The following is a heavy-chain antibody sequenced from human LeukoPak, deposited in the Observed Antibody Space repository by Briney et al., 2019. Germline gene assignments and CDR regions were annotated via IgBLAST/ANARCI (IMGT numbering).Heavy chain of an antibody. CDR3: ARDLVSSGFFDY. V-gene: IGHV3-20*04. D-gene: IGHD6-19*01. J-gene: IGHJ4*02. Sequence: GGSLRLSCAASGFTFSSYSMNWVRQAPGKGLEWVSGINWNGGSTGYADSVKGRFTISRDNAKNSLYLQMNSLRAEDTALYYCARDLVSSGFFDYWGQGTLVTVSS. CDR2: INWNGGST. CDR1: GFTFSSYS.